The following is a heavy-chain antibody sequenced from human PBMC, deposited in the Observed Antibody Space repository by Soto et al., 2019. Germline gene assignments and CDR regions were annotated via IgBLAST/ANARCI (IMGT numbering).Heavy chain of an antibody. Sequence: SHTLSLTCAISGDSVSSNSAAWNLIRQSPSRGLEWLGRTYYRSKWYNDYAVSVKSRITINPDTSKNQFSLQLNSVTPEDTAVYYCARDPIPRIAARDHAFDIWGQGTMVTVSS. D-gene: IGHD6-6*01. CDR2: TYYRSKWYN. J-gene: IGHJ3*02. V-gene: IGHV6-1*01. CDR1: GDSVSSNSAA. CDR3: ARDPIPRIAARDHAFDI.